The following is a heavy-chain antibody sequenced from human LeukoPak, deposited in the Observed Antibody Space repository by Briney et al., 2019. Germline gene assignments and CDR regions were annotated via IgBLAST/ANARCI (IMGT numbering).Heavy chain of an antibody. CDR2: ISSTSKYI. V-gene: IGHV3-21*01. CDR1: GFTFSTYA. CDR3: ARGGIITSYAFEI. D-gene: IGHD1-26*01. J-gene: IGHJ3*02. Sequence: PGGSLRLSCAASGFTFSTYAISWDRQAPGKGLEWVSCISSTSKYIFYADSVRGRFTISRDNAKNSMYLQMDSLRAEDTAVYYCARGGIITSYAFEIWGQGAMVTVSS.